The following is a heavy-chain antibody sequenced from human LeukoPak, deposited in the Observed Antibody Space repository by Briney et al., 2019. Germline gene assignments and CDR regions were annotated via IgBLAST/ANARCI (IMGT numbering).Heavy chain of an antibody. CDR2: ISTGGVNT. V-gene: IGHV3-23*01. Sequence: GGSLRLSCAASGFTFNTYAMSWVRQAPGKGLEWISAISTGGVNTYYTDSVKGRFTISRDNSKNTLYLQMNSLRAEDTAVYYCARAVGNSGNDYWGQGTLVTVSS. J-gene: IGHJ4*02. D-gene: IGHD4-23*01. CDR1: GFTFNTYA. CDR3: ARAVGNSGNDY.